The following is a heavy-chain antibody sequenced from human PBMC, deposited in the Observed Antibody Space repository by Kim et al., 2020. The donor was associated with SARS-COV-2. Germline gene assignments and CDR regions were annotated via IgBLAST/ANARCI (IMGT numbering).Heavy chain of an antibody. V-gene: IGHV6-1*01. D-gene: IGHD2-8*01. Sequence: SQTLSLTCAIPGDSVSSNSVAWDWIRQSPSRGLEWLGRTYYRSKWYYDYAVSVKSRININPDTSKNQLSLQLNFVTPEDTAVYYCTREKRTATNLVSTFEIWGQGTMVTVSS. J-gene: IGHJ3*02. CDR3: TREKRTATNLVSTFEI. CDR1: GDSVSSNSVA. CDR2: TYYRSKWYY.